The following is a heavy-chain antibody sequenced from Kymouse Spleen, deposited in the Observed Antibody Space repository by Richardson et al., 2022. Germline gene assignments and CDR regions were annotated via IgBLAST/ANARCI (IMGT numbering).Heavy chain of an antibody. J-gene: IGHJ4*02. Sequence: QVQLQQWGAGLLKPSETLSLTCAVYGGSFSGYYWSWIRQPPGKGLEWIGEINHSGSTNYNPSLKSRVTISVDTSKNQFSLKLSSVTAADTAVYYCAGMVRGVIPLDYWGQGTLVTVSS. D-gene: IGHD3-10*01. CDR3: AGMVRGVIPLDY. CDR1: GGSFSGYY. V-gene: IGHV4-34*01. CDR2: INHSGST.